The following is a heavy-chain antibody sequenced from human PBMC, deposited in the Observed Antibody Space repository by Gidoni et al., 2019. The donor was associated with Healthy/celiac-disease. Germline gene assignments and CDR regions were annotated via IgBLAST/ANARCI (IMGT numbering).Heavy chain of an antibody. D-gene: IGHD3-10*01. Sequence: QVQLVESGGGVVQPGRSLRLSCAASGFTFSSYGMHWVRQAPGKGLEWVAVIWYDGSNKYYADSVKGRFTISRDNSKNTLYLQMNSLRAEDTAVYYCARDGVGSSVRGVIDPWGQGTLVTVSS. CDR2: IWYDGSNK. J-gene: IGHJ5*02. V-gene: IGHV3-33*08. CDR1: GFTFSSYG. CDR3: ARDGVGSSVRGVIDP.